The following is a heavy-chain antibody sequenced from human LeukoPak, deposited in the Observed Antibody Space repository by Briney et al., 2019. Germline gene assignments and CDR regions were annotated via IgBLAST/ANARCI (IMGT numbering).Heavy chain of an antibody. V-gene: IGHV4-61*02. CDR1: GGSISSGSYY. CDR2: IYTSGST. Sequence: SQTLSLTCTVSGGSISSGSYYWSWIRQPAGKGLEWIGRIYTSGSTNYNPSLKSRVTISVDTSKNQFSLKLSSVTAADTAVYYCARVRIQLWFSFGWFDPWGQGTLVTVSS. J-gene: IGHJ5*02. CDR3: ARVRIQLWFSFGWFDP. D-gene: IGHD5-18*01.